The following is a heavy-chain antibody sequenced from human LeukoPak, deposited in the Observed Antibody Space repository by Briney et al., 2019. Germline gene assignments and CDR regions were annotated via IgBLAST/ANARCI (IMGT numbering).Heavy chain of an antibody. J-gene: IGHJ6*02. CDR2: INHSGST. D-gene: IGHD3-16*01. Sequence: TLSLTCAVYGGSFSGYYWSWIRQPPGKGLEWIGEINHSGSTNYNPSLKSRVTISVDTSKNQFSLKLSSVTAADTAVYYCARIGYYYYYGMDVWGQGTTVTVSS. V-gene: IGHV4-34*01. CDR1: GGSFSGYY. CDR3: ARIGYYYYYGMDV.